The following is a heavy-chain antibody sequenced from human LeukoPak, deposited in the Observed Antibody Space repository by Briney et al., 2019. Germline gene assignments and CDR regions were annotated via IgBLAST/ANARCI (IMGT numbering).Heavy chain of an antibody. CDR2: IRGSGGST. V-gene: IGHV3-23*01. J-gene: IGHJ3*02. Sequence: QPGGSLRLPCAGSGFTFSSYAMSWVRPAPGKGLEWVSAIRGSGGSTYYADSVKGRFTISRDNSKNTLYLQMNSLRAEDTAVYYCAKFTRCELHLCAFDIWGQGAMVTVSS. CDR1: GFTFSSYA. CDR3: AKFTRCELHLCAFDI. D-gene: IGHD1-26*01.